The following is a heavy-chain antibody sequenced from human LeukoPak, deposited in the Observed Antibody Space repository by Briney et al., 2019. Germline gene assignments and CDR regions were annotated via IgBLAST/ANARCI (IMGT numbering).Heavy chain of an antibody. CDR3: ASRFLEWLNAFDI. CDR2: IYYSGST. Sequence: SETLSLTCTVSGGSISSGDYYWSWIRQPPGKGLEWIGYIYYSGSTYYNPSLKSRVTISVDTSKNQFSLKLSSVTAADTAVYYCASRFLEWLNAFDIWGQGTMVTVSS. J-gene: IGHJ3*02. V-gene: IGHV4-30-4*08. D-gene: IGHD3-3*01. CDR1: GGSISSGDYY.